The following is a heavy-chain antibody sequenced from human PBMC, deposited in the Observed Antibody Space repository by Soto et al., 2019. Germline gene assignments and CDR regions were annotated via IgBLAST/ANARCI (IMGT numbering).Heavy chain of an antibody. CDR2: ISSSSSYI. J-gene: IGHJ4*02. D-gene: IGHD3-22*01. V-gene: IGHV3-21*01. CDR3: ASLIPYYYDSSGYWFYY. Sequence: GGSLRLSCAASGFTFSSYSMNWVRQAPGKGLEWVSSISSSSSYIYYADSVKGRFTISRDNAKNSLYLQMNSLRAEDTAVYYCASLIPYYYDSSGYWFYYWGQGTLVTVSS. CDR1: GFTFSSYS.